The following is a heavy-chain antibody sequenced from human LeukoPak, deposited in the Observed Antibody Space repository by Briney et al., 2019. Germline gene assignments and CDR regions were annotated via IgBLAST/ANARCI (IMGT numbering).Heavy chain of an antibody. Sequence: GGSLRLSCAASGFTLSTYWMDWVRHGQGKALVWVARIDIDGRIITHADSVEGPFTISRDNANNTVYLQMNDLRDEDTATYYCVRGLGDYWGQGTLVTVSS. J-gene: IGHJ4*02. CDR1: GFTLSTYW. D-gene: IGHD3-16*01. CDR3: VRGLGDY. CDR2: IDIDGRII. V-gene: IGHV3-74*03.